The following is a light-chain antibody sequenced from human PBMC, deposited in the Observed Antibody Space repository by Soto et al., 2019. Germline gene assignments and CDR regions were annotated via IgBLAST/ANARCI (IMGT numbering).Light chain of an antibody. CDR3: QSYDTGRSGPYV. J-gene: IGLJ1*01. Sequence: QSVLTQPPSVSGAPGQRVTISCTGSSSNIGAGKNVHWYQQLPGTAPKLLIYADNNRPSGVPDRFSVSKSGTSASLAITGLQTEDEADYYCQSYDTGRSGPYVFGTGTKVTVL. CDR2: ADN. CDR1: SSNIGAGKN. V-gene: IGLV1-40*01.